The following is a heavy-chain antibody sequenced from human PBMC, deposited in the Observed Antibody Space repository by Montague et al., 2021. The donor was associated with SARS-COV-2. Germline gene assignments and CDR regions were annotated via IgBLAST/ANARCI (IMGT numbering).Heavy chain of an antibody. J-gene: IGHJ5*02. Sequence: SETLSLTCTVSGGSISSYYWSWIRQPPGKGLEWIGYIYYTGTTNYNPSLKSRVTISVDTSKTQFSLKLTSATAADTAVYYCAREGYCSGGTCYSSGPNWFDPWGQGTLVTVSS. CDR1: GGSISSYY. D-gene: IGHD2-15*01. CDR3: AREGYCSGGTCYSSGPNWFDP. V-gene: IGHV4-59*01. CDR2: IYYTGTT.